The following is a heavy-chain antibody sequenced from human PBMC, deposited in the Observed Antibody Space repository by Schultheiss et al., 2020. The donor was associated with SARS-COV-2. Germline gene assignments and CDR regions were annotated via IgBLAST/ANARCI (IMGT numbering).Heavy chain of an antibody. CDR3: AKDMRGMDV. CDR2: ISWNSGSI. J-gene: IGHJ6*02. Sequence: SLKISCAASGFTFDDYAMHWVRQAPGKGLEWVSGISWNSGSIDYADSVKGRFTISRDNAKNSLYLQMNSLRAEDTALYYCAKDMRGMDVWGQGTTVTVSS. CDR1: GFTFDDYA. V-gene: IGHV3-9*01.